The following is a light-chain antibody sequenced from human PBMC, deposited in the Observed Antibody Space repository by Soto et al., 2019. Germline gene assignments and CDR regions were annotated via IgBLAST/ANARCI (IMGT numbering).Light chain of an antibody. V-gene: IGKV1-5*03. Sequence: DIQMTQSPSTLSASVGDRVTITCRASQGVGKWLAWYQQRPGKAPNLLIYKASTLQSGVPSRFSGSGSGTQFPLTISSLQPDDFATYHCQQYTEYPWTFGQGTKVEIK. CDR1: QGVGKW. J-gene: IGKJ1*01. CDR3: QQYTEYPWT. CDR2: KAS.